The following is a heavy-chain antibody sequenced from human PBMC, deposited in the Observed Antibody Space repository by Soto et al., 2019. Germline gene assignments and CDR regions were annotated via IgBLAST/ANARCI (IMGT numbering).Heavy chain of an antibody. CDR3: ARDIRGYSRAFDY. J-gene: IGHJ4*02. CDR2: ICSGGST. Sequence: SETLSLTCTVSADSVSSDYYCWTWIRQPPGKGLEWIGYICSGGSTNYNPSLKSRVTISLDTSRNQFSLKLTSVTAADTAVYYCARDIRGYSRAFDYWGQGMLVTVSS. D-gene: IGHD5-18*01. CDR1: ADSVSSDYYC. V-gene: IGHV4-61*01.